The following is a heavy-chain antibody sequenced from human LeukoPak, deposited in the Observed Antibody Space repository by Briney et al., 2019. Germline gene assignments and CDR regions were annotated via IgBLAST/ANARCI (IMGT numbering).Heavy chain of an antibody. V-gene: IGHV3-30*18. D-gene: IGHD4-17*01. CDR2: ISYDGSNK. CDR1: GFTFRSYG. J-gene: IGHJ4*02. Sequence: GGSLRLSCAGSGFTFRSYGMHWVRQAPGKGLEWVAVISYDGSNKYYADSVKGRFTISRDNSKNTLYLQMNSLRAEDTAVYYCAKDPRTYGELYYFDCWGQGTLVTVSS. CDR3: AKDPRTYGELYYFDC.